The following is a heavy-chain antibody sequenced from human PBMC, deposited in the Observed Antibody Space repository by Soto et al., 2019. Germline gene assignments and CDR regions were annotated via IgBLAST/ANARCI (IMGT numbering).Heavy chain of an antibody. CDR2: IYTSGST. V-gene: IGHV4-4*07. Sequence: SETLSLTCPVSGGYISSYYWSWIRPTAGKGLDWIGRIYTSGSTNYNPSLKSRVTMSVDTSKNQFSLKLSSVTAADTAVYYCARDAGLPGIVGATHPNAFDIWGQGTMVTVSS. CDR1: GGYISSYY. CDR3: ARDAGLPGIVGATHPNAFDI. D-gene: IGHD1-26*01. J-gene: IGHJ3*02.